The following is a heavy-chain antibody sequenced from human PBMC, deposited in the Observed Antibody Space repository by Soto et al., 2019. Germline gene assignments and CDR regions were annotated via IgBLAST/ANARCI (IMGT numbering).Heavy chain of an antibody. Sequence: XSVKVSCKASGYTFTSYAMHWVRQAPVQRLEWMGWINAGNGNTKYSQKFQGRVTITRDTSASTAYMELSSLRSEDTAVYYCAREDYDILTGKNWFDPWGQGTLVTVSS. J-gene: IGHJ5*02. CDR3: AREDYDILTGKNWFDP. V-gene: IGHV1-3*01. D-gene: IGHD3-9*01. CDR2: INAGNGNT. CDR1: GYTFTSYA.